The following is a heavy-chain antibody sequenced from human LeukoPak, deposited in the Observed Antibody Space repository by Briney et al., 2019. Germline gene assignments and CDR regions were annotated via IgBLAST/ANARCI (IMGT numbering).Heavy chain of an antibody. J-gene: IGHJ4*02. Sequence: AASVKVSCKASGCTFTSYYMHWVRQAPGQGLEWMGIINPSGDSTNFAQKFQGRVTMTRDTSTSTVYMELSSLRSEDTAVYYCARGPSPGGPDIVATIGGWDYFDYWGQGTLVTVSS. CDR2: INPSGDST. CDR3: ARGPSPGGPDIVATIGGWDYFDY. D-gene: IGHD5-12*01. V-gene: IGHV1-46*01. CDR1: GCTFTSYY.